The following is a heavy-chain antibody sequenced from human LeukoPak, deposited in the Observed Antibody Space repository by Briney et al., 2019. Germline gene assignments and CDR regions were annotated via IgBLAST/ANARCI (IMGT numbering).Heavy chain of an antibody. D-gene: IGHD1-14*01. Sequence: GVSLRLSCAASGFTSSSYGMHWVRQAPGKGLEWVAVIWYDGSNKYYADSVKGRFTISRDNSKNTLYLQMNSLRAEDTAVYYCARSREIEGPEFDYWGQGTLVTVSS. CDR3: ARSREIEGPEFDY. V-gene: IGHV3-33*01. J-gene: IGHJ4*02. CDR2: IWYDGSNK. CDR1: GFTSSSYG.